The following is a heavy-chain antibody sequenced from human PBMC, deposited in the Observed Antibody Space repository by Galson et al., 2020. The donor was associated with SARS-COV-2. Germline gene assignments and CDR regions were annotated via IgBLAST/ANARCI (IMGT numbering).Heavy chain of an antibody. CDR1: GFSFSSYW. Sequence: GSLKISCAASGFSFSSYWMTWVRQAPGKGQEWVANIKQDGSDKYYVDSVKGRFTISRDNAKNSLYLHMNSLRAEDTAVYYCARESYDSGWFDYWGQGTLVTVSS. J-gene: IGHJ4*02. CDR2: IKQDGSDK. CDR3: ARESYDSGWFDY. V-gene: IGHV3-7*03. D-gene: IGHD6-19*01.